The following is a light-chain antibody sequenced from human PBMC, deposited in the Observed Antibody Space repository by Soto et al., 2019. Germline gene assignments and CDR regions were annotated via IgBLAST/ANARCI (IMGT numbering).Light chain of an antibody. Sequence: EIVLTQSPATLSLSPGERATLSCRASQSVSSYLAWYQQKPGQAPRLLIYDASNRATGIPVRFSGSGSGTAFTLTISSLEPEDFAVYYCQQRSNWPPYTCGQGTSLEI. J-gene: IGKJ2*01. V-gene: IGKV3-11*01. CDR2: DAS. CDR3: QQRSNWPPYT. CDR1: QSVSSY.